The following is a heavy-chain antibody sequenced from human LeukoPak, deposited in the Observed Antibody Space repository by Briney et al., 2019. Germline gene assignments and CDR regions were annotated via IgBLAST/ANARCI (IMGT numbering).Heavy chain of an antibody. V-gene: IGHV3-48*03. CDR3: ARNRMDFDY. J-gene: IGHJ4*02. CDR1: GFTFSSYE. D-gene: IGHD1-14*01. CDR2: TSSSGSTI. Sequence: GGSLRLSCAASGFTFSSYEMNWVRQAPGKGLEWVSYTSSSGSTIYYADSVKGRFTISRDNAKNSLYLQMNSLRAEDTAVYYCARNRMDFDYWGQGTLVTVSS.